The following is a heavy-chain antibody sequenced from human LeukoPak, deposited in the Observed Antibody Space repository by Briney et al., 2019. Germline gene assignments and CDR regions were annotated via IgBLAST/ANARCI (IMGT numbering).Heavy chain of an antibody. CDR1: GFTFSSYA. V-gene: IGHV3-23*01. Sequence: PGGSLRLSCTASGFTFSSYAMSWVRQAPGKGLEWVSAFSGSGSSTYYADSVKGRFTISRDNSKNTLYLQMNSLRAEDTAVYYYAKEQGQTRGWFGELDYWGQGTLVTVSS. J-gene: IGHJ4*02. D-gene: IGHD3-10*01. CDR3: AKEQGQTRGWFGELDY. CDR2: FSGSGSST.